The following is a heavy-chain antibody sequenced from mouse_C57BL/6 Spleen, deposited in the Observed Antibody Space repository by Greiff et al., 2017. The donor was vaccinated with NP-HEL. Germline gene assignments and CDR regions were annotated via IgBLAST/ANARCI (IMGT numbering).Heavy chain of an antibody. Sequence: VQLKESGGDLVKPGGSLKLSCAASGFTFSSYGMSWVRQTPDKRLEWVATISSGGSYTYYPDSVKGRFTISRDNAKNTLYLQMSSLKSEDTAMYYCARHEGYYSNYEAMDYWGQGTSVTVSS. V-gene: IGHV5-6*01. D-gene: IGHD2-5*01. CDR1: GFTFSSYG. CDR2: ISSGGSYT. J-gene: IGHJ4*01. CDR3: ARHEGYYSNYEAMDY.